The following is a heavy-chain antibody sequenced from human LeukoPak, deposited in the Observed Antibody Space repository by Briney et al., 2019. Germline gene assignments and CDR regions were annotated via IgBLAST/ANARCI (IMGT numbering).Heavy chain of an antibody. CDR3: ARGPGGYSYGYYFDY. Sequence: PSETLSLTCAVSGGSISSYYWSWIRQPPGKGLEWIGFFYNSGSTNYNPSLKSRVTISVDTSKNHFSLKLSSVTAADTAVYYCARGPGGYSYGYYFDYWGQGTLVTVSS. J-gene: IGHJ4*02. CDR2: FYNSGST. V-gene: IGHV4-59*01. D-gene: IGHD5-18*01. CDR1: GGSISSYY.